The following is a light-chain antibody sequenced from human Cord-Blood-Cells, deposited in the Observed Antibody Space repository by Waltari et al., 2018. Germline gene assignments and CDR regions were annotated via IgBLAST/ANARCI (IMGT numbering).Light chain of an antibody. V-gene: IGKV3-15*01. CDR2: GAS. J-gene: IGKJ1*01. Sequence: DIVMTQYPATLSVSPGERATLPCRASQSVSSNLARYQQKPGQAPRLLIYGASTRATGIPARFSGSGSGTEFTLTISSLQSEDFAVYYCQQYNNWPPWTFGQGTKVEIK. CDR1: QSVSSN. CDR3: QQYNNWPPWT.